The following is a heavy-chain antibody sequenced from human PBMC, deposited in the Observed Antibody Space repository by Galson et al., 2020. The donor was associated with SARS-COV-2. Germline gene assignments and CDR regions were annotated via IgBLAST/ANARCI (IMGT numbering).Heavy chain of an antibody. V-gene: IGHV3-15*01. CDR3: TTDPGYSSSWYYYYGMDV. CDR2: IKSKTDGGTT. D-gene: IGHD6-13*01. Sequence: GESLKISCAASGFTFSNAWMSWVRQAPGKGLEWVGRIKSKTDGGTTDYAAPVKGRFTISRDDSKNTLYLQMNSLKTEDTAVYYCTTDPGYSSSWYYYYGMDVWGQGTTVTVSS. J-gene: IGHJ6*02. CDR1: GFTFSNAW.